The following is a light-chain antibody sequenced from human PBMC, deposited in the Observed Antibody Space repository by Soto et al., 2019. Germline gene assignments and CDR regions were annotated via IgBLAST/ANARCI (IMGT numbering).Light chain of an antibody. V-gene: IGLV2-14*01. CDR1: SSDVGGYNF. J-gene: IGLJ1*01. Sequence: QSVLTQPASVSGSPGQSIAISCTGTSSDVGGYNFVSWYQQHPHKAPKLMISDFSNRPSGFSNRFSGSKSGNTASLTISGLQAEDEADYCSSYTSSSTYVFGTGTKVTVL. CDR2: DFS. CDR3: SSYTSSSTYV.